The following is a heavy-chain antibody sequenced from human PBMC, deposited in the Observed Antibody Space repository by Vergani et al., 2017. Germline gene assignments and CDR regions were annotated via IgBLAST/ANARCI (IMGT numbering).Heavy chain of an antibody. D-gene: IGHD3-3*01. V-gene: IGHV3-23*01. CDR3: ATTPYRLRFLEWSDY. Sequence: EVQLLESGGVLVQPGGSLRLSCAASGFTFSSYAMSWVRQAPGKGLEWVSAISGSGGSTYYADSVKGRFTISRDNSKNTLYLQMNSLRAEDTAVYYCATTPYRLRFLEWSDYWGQGTLVTVSS. J-gene: IGHJ4*02. CDR2: ISGSGGST. CDR1: GFTFSSYA.